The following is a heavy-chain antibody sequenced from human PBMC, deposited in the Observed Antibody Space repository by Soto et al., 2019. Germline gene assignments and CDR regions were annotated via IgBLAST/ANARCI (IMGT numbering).Heavy chain of an antibody. Sequence: GESLKISCKGSGYSFTSYWIGWVRQMPGKGLEWMGIIYPGDSDTRYSPSFQGQVTISADKSISTAYLQWSSLKASDTAMYYCARHPAYYYDRNRGMDVWGQGTTVTVSS. J-gene: IGHJ6*02. D-gene: IGHD3-22*01. CDR1: GYSFTSYW. CDR3: ARHPAYYYDRNRGMDV. CDR2: IYPGDSDT. V-gene: IGHV5-51*01.